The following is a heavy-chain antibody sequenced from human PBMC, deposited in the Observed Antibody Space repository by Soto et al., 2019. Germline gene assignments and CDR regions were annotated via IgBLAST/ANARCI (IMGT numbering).Heavy chain of an antibody. V-gene: IGHV3-74*01. Sequence: GGSLRLSCEASGFTFTRYWMHWVRQAPEKGLVWVSRINTDGTTTSYADSVKGRFTISRDNAQNTLHLQMDSLRAGDTAVYYCARVLEAYSDGYYYNYYAMDVWGQGTTVTVSS. CDR2: INTDGTTT. CDR3: ARVLEAYSDGYYYNYYAMDV. J-gene: IGHJ6*02. D-gene: IGHD2-21*01. CDR1: GFTFTRYW.